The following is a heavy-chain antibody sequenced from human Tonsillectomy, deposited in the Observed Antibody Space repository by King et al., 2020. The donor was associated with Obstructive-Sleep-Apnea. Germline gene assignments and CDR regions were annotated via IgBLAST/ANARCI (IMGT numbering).Heavy chain of an antibody. J-gene: IGHJ4*02. D-gene: IGHD4-11*01. CDR2: IYYSGST. Sequence: QLQESGPGLVKPSETLSLTCTVSGGSISSYYWSWIRQPPGKGLEWIGYIYYSGSTNYNPSLKSRVTISVDTSKNQFSLKLSSVTAADTAVYYCARHTLGDYSKDEGGFDYWGQGTLVTVSS. CDR3: ARHTLGDYSKDEGGFDY. V-gene: IGHV4-59*08. CDR1: GGSISSYY.